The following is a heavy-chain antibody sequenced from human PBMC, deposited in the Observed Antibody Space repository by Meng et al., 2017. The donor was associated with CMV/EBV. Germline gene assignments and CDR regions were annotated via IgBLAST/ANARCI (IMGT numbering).Heavy chain of an antibody. V-gene: IGHV4-39*07. Sequence: CTVSGGSISSSSYYWGWIRQPPGKGLEWIGSIYYSGSTYYNPSLKSRVTISVDTSKNQFSLKLSSVTAADTAVYYCARRYGSTNWFDPWGQGTLVTVSS. D-gene: IGHD4-17*01. J-gene: IGHJ5*02. CDR1: GGSISSSSYY. CDR2: IYYSGST. CDR3: ARRYGSTNWFDP.